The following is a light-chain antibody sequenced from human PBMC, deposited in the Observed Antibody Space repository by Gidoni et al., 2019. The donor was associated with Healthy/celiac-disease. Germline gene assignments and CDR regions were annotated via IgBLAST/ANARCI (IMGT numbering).Light chain of an antibody. CDR1: QSVRSS. CDR2: DAS. Sequence: EIVLTQSPATLSLSPGERATLSCRASQSVRSSLAWYQQKPGQAPRLLIYDASNRATGIPARFSGSGSGTDFTLTISSLEPEDFAVYYCQQRSNWPTFGQGTKVEIK. V-gene: IGKV3-11*01. J-gene: IGKJ1*01. CDR3: QQRSNWPT.